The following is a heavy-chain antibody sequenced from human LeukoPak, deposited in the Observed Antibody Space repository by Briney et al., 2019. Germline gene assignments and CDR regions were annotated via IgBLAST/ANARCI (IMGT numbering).Heavy chain of an antibody. CDR2: IYPGDSDT. CDR3: ARPSSSWVAGGGYYFDY. J-gene: IGHJ4*02. Sequence: GEALQISCKGSGYGFTSYWIGWGRRMPGKGLEGMGIIYPGDSDTRYSPSFQGQVTISADKSISTAYLQWSSLKASDTAMYYCARPSSSWVAGGGYYFDYWGQGTLVTVSS. CDR1: GYGFTSYW. V-gene: IGHV5-51*01. D-gene: IGHD6-13*01.